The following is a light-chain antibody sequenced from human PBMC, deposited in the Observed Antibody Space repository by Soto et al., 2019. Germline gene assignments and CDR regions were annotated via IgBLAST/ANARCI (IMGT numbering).Light chain of an antibody. CDR3: QRFGTSPPWT. V-gene: IGKV3-20*01. CDR1: QSLSSSY. CDR2: GTS. J-gene: IGKJ1*01. Sequence: EIVLTQSPGTLSLSPGERATLSCSASQSLSSSYLAWYQQKPGQAPRLLIYGTSIRATGIPDRFSGSGSGTDFALTITRLEPEDFAVYYCQRFGTSPPWTFGQGTKVDI.